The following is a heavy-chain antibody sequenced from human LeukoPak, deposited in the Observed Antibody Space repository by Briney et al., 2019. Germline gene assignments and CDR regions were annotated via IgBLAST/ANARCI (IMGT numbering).Heavy chain of an antibody. CDR1: GYTFTSYG. V-gene: IGHV1-18*01. D-gene: IGHD1-26*01. CDR3: AKDMARPGWDILVGDYYYGMDV. J-gene: IGHJ6*02. Sequence: GASVKVSCKASGYTFTSYGISWVRQAPGQGLEWMGWISAYNGNTNYAQKLQGRVTMTTDTSTSTAYMELRSLRSDDTALYYCAKDMARPGWDILVGDYYYGMDVWGQGTTVTVSS. CDR2: ISAYNGNT.